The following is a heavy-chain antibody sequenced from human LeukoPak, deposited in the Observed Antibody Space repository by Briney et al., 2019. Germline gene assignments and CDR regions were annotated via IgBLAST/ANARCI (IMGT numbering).Heavy chain of an antibody. D-gene: IGHD3-9*01. V-gene: IGHV3-33*01. Sequence: GRSLRLPCAASGFTFRTYGMHWVRQAPGKGLEWVAFIWYDGSNKYYADSVKGRFTISRDSSKNSLYLQMSSLRAEDTAVYYCARGLHYDILTGYLDYWGQGTLVTVSS. J-gene: IGHJ4*02. CDR3: ARGLHYDILTGYLDY. CDR1: GFTFRTYG. CDR2: IWYDGSNK.